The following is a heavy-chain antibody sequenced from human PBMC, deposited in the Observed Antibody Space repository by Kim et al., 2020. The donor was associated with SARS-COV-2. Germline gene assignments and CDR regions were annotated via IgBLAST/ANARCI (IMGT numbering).Heavy chain of an antibody. Sequence: SETLSLTCTVSGGSISSSSYYWGWIRQPPGKGLEWIGSIYYSGSTYYNPSLKSRVTISVDTSKNQFSLKLSSVTAADTAVYYCARRIAVAGTLLFYFDYWGQGTLVTVSS. J-gene: IGHJ4*02. V-gene: IGHV4-39*01. CDR3: ARRIAVAGTLLFYFDY. CDR1: GGSISSSSYY. D-gene: IGHD6-19*01. CDR2: IYYSGST.